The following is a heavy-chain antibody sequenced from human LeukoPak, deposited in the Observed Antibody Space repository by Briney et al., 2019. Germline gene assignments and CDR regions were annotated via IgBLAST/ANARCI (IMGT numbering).Heavy chain of an antibody. D-gene: IGHD2-15*01. J-gene: IGHJ5*02. CDR2: IIPIFGTA. CDR1: GGTFSSYA. CDR3: ATAMAAGGSCYSCWFDP. Sequence: GASVKVSCKASGGTFSSYAISWVRQAPGQGLEWMGGIIPIFGTANYAQKFQGRVTITTDESTSTAYVELSGLRSEDTAVYYCATAMAAGGSCYSCWFDPWGQGTLVTVSS. V-gene: IGHV1-69*05.